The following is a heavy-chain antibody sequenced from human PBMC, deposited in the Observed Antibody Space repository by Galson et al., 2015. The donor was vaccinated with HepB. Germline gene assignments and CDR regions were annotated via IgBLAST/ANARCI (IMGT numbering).Heavy chain of an antibody. CDR3: ARETGYYFGMDV. V-gene: IGHV1-69*04. CDR2: IIPLLGIV. J-gene: IGHJ6*02. CDR1: GGSFSSYS. Sequence: SVKVSCKASGGSFSSYSITWVRQAPGQGLEWMGRIIPLLGIVNYAQKFQGRVTITADKSTNTAYMELSSLRSEDTALYYCARETGYYFGMDVWGQGTTVIVSS.